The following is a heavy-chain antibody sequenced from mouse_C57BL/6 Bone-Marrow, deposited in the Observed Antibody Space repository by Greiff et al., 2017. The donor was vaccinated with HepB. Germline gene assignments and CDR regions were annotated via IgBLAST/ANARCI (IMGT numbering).Heavy chain of an antibody. Sequence: DVKLVESGGGLVKPGGSLKLSCAASGFTFSDYGMHWVRQAPEKGLEWVAYISSGSSTIYYADTVKGRFTISRDNAKNTLFLQMTSLRSEDTAMYYCARKEVSIFYWYFDVWGTGTTVTVSS. CDR2: ISSGSSTI. J-gene: IGHJ1*03. CDR3: ARKEVSIFYWYFDV. V-gene: IGHV5-17*01. CDR1: GFTFSDYG. D-gene: IGHD2-10*02.